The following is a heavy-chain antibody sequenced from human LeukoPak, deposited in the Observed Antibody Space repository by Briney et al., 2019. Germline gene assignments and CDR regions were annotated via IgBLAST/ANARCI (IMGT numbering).Heavy chain of an antibody. V-gene: IGHV4-4*09. D-gene: IGHD5-24*01. Sequence: PSETLSLTCTVSGGSISSYYWSWIRQPPGKGLEWIGYIYTSGSTNYNPSLKSRVTISVDTSKNQFSLKLSSVTAADTAVYYCARQPPEMATTAFGYWGQGTLVTVSS. CDR3: ARQPPEMATTAFGY. CDR2: IYTSGST. J-gene: IGHJ4*02. CDR1: GGSISSYY.